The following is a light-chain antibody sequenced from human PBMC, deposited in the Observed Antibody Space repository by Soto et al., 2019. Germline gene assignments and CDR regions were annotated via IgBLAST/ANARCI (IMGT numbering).Light chain of an antibody. V-gene: IGLV1-36*01. CDR2: YDN. Sequence: QAVVTQPPSVSEAPRQRVTISCSGSSSNIGNNAVNWYQQLPRKAPKLLIYYDNLLSSGVSDRFSGSKSGTSASLAISGLQSEDEGDYYCAAWDDSLNGVIFGGGTKLTVL. CDR3: AAWDDSLNGVI. CDR1: SSNIGNNA. J-gene: IGLJ2*01.